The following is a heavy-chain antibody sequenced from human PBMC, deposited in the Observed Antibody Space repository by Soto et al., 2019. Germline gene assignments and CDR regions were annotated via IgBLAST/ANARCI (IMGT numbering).Heavy chain of an antibody. J-gene: IGHJ4*02. CDR1: GFTFSDHY. CDR3: ARSSGNYYKSFDY. Sequence: EVQLVESGGGLVQPGGSLRLSCAASGFTFSDHYMDWVRQAPGKGLEWVGRTRNKANSYITEYAASVKGRFTISRDDSKNSLYLQMNSLETEDTAVYYCARSSGNYYKSFDYWGQGTLVTVSS. D-gene: IGHD3-10*01. CDR2: TRNKANSYIT. V-gene: IGHV3-72*01.